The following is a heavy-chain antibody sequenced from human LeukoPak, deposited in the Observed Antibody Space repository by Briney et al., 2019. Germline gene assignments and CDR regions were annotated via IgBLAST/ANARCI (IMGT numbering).Heavy chain of an antibody. CDR3: ARDSCSGGSCYPNWFDP. J-gene: IGHJ5*02. Sequence: WETLSLTCTVSGGSISSYYWSWIRQPPGKGREWIGYIYYSGSTNYNPSLKSRVTISVDTSKNQFSLKLTSVTAADTAVYYCARDSCSGGSCYPNWFDPWGQGTLVTVSS. D-gene: IGHD2-15*01. V-gene: IGHV4-59*01. CDR2: IYYSGST. CDR1: GGSISSYY.